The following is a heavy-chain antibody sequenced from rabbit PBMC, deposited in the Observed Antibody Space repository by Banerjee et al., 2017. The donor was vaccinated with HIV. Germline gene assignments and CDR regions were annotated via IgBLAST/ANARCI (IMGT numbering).Heavy chain of an antibody. V-gene: IGHV1S45*01. D-gene: IGHD6-1*01. CDR2: IYAGSDST. CDR1: GLDFSSSYY. CDR3: ARDWADSNGYGYAYDLNL. J-gene: IGHJ4*01. Sequence: QEQLEESGGDLVQPEGSLTLTCTASGLDFSSSYYMCWVRQAPGKGLEWIGCIYAGSDSTWYASWAKGRFTITKTSSTTVTLQMTSLTAADTATYFCARDWADSNGYGYAYDLNLWGQGTLVTVS.